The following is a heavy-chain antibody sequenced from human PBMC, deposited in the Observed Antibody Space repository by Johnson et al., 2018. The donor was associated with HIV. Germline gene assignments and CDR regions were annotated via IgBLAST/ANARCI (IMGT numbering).Heavy chain of an antibody. CDR2: IRYDGSNK. CDR1: GSTFSSYG. Sequence: QVQLVESGGGVVQPGRSVRLSCAASGSTFSSYGMHWVRQAPGKGMEWVAFIRYDGSNKYYADSVKGRFTISRDNAKNSLYLQMNSLRAEDTAVYYCARDIMADTALDPGFAFDIWGQGTMVTVSS. V-gene: IGHV3-33*01. CDR3: ARDIMADTALDPGFAFDI. J-gene: IGHJ3*02. D-gene: IGHD3-16*01.